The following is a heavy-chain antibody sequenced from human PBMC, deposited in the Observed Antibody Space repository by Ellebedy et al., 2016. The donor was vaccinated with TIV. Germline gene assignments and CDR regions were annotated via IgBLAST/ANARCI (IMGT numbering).Heavy chain of an antibody. CDR2: ISSDGSNK. D-gene: IGHD3-10*01. CDR1: GFTFRSHG. Sequence: GASLKISXVASGFTFRSHGIYWVRQAPGKGLEWVAVISSDGSNKYYADSVKGRFTISRDNSKNTLYLQMNSLRTDDMAVYYCARGGSSGSSDYWGQGTLVTVSS. J-gene: IGHJ4*02. V-gene: IGHV3-30*03. CDR3: ARGGSSGSSDY.